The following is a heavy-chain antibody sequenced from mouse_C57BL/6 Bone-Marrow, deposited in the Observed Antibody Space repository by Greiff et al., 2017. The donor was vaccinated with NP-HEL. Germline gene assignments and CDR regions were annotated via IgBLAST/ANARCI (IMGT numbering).Heavy chain of an antibody. Sequence: EVQLQQSGPELVKPGASVKMSCKASGYTFTDYNMHWVKQSHGKSLEWIGYINPNNGGTSYNQKFKGKATLTVNKSSSTAYMELRSLTSEDSAVYYCARSGYYGSSYRVYYAMDYWGQGTSVTVSS. D-gene: IGHD1-1*01. CDR2: INPNNGGT. V-gene: IGHV1-22*01. J-gene: IGHJ4*01. CDR3: ARSGYYGSSYRVYYAMDY. CDR1: GYTFTDYN.